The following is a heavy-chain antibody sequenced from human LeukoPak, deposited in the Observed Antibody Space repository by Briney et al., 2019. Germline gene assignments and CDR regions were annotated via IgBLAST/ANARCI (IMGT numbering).Heavy chain of an antibody. CDR3: ARSHLGGSFFNYFDY. D-gene: IGHD1-26*01. CDR1: GGSISSYY. J-gene: IGHJ4*02. V-gene: IGHV4-59*01. Sequence: TSETLSLTCTVSGGSISSYYWSWIRQPPGKGLEWIRYIYYSGSTNYSPSLKSRVTISVDTSKNQFSLKLSSVTAADTAVYYCARSHLGGSFFNYFDYWGQGTLVTVSS. CDR2: IYYSGST.